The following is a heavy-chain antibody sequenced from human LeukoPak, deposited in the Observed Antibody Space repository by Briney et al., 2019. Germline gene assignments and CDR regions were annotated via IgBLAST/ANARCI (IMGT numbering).Heavy chain of an antibody. CDR1: GFTFSGYS. V-gene: IGHV3-74*01. J-gene: IGHJ4*02. CDR2: INSDGSNT. D-gene: IGHD2-15*01. CDR3: ARRDCSGGSCYLAY. Sequence: PGGSLRLSCAASGFTFSGYSMNWVRQDPGKGLVGVSRINSDGSNTIYPDSVKGRFTISRDNAKNTLYQQMNSLRAEDTAVYYCARRDCSGGSCYLAYWGQGTLVTVSS.